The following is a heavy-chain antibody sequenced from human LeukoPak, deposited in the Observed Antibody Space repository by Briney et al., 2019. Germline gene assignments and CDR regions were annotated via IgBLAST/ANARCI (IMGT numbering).Heavy chain of an antibody. CDR3: ARLGDFWSGYYRWDWFDP. J-gene: IGHJ5*02. Sequence: SETLSLTCTVSGGSISSYYWSWIRQPPGKGLEWIGYIYYSGSTNYNPSLKSRVTISADTSKNQFSLKLSSVTAADTAVYYCARLGDFWSGYYRWDWFDPWGQGTLVTVSS. D-gene: IGHD3-3*01. V-gene: IGHV4-59*01. CDR2: IYYSGST. CDR1: GGSISSYY.